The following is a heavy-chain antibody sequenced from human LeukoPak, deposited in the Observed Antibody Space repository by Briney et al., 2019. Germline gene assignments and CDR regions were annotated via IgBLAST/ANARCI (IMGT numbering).Heavy chain of an antibody. J-gene: IGHJ4*02. CDR1: GYTFTSYG. CDR2: ISAYNDNT. D-gene: IGHD3-22*01. CDR3: AAEAVHDSGGYYPSLDY. V-gene: IGHV1-18*01. Sequence: ASVKVSCKASGYTFTSYGISWVRQAPGQGLEWMGWISAYNDNTNYAQKLQGRVTMTTDTSTSTDYMELRSLRSDDTAVYYCAAEAVHDSGGYYPSLDYWGQGTLVTVSS.